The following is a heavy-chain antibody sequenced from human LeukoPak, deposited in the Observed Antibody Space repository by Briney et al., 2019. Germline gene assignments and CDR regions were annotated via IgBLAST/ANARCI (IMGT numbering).Heavy chain of an antibody. CDR1: GGSISSYY. CDR3: ARAELDGMDV. Sequence: SETLSLTCTVSGGSISSYYWSWIRQPPGKGLGWIGYIYYSGSTNYNPSLKSRVTISVDTSKNQFSLKLSSVTAADTAVYYCARAELDGMDVWGKGTTVTVSS. D-gene: IGHD1-7*01. V-gene: IGHV4-59*01. CDR2: IYYSGST. J-gene: IGHJ6*04.